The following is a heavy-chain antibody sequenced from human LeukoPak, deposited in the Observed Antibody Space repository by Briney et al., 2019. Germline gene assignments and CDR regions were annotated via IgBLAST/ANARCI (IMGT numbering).Heavy chain of an antibody. CDR3: ARRAAAGRCFGY. CDR1: GFTFSDYY. CDR2: ISSGGSTI. J-gene: IGHJ4*02. V-gene: IGHV3-11*01. Sequence: PGGSLRLSCAVSGFTFSDYYMSWIRQAPGKGLEWVSYISSGGSTISHADSVKGRFTISRDNAENPLYLQMNSLRAEDTAVYYCARRAAAGRCFGYWGQGTLVTVSS. D-gene: IGHD6-13*01.